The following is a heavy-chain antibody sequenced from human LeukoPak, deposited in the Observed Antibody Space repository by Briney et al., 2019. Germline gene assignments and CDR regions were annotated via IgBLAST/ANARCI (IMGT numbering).Heavy chain of an antibody. CDR2: ISYDGSNK. V-gene: IGHV3-30-3*01. Sequence: GGSLRLSCAASGFTFSNAWMSWVRQAPGKGLEWVAVISYDGSNKYYADSVKGRFTISRDNSKNTLYLQMNSLRAEDTAVYYCANLPDIVVVPAALYFDYWGQGTLVTVSS. J-gene: IGHJ4*02. D-gene: IGHD2-2*01. CDR1: GFTFSNAW. CDR3: ANLPDIVVVPAALYFDY.